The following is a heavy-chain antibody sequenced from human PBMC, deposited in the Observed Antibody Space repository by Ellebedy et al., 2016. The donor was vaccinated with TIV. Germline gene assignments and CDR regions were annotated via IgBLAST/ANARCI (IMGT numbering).Heavy chain of an antibody. J-gene: IGHJ3*02. D-gene: IGHD3-22*01. V-gene: IGHV1-69*13. CDR1: GGTFSSSA. CDR2: IIPIFAAT. Sequence: AASVKVSCKASGGTFSSSAISWVRQAPGQGLEWMGGIIPIFAATSYTQQFRGRVTISAVESTSTAYMELSSLRSEDTAVYYCARGYYYDSGGNPGLGAFDIWGQGTMVTVSS. CDR3: ARGYYYDSGGNPGLGAFDI.